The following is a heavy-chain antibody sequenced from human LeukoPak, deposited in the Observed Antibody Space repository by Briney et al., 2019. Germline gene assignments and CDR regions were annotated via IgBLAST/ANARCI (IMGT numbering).Heavy chain of an antibody. CDR1: GFTFDDYD. D-gene: IGHD6-13*01. CDR2: ISWNSGSI. CDR3: AKDLAAAGTGGAFDY. J-gene: IGHJ4*02. V-gene: IGHV3-9*03. Sequence: GGSLRLSCAASGFTFDDYDMHWVRQAPGKGLEWVSGISWNSGSIGYADSVKGRFTISRDNAKNSLYLQMNSLRAEDMALYYCAKDLAAAGTGGAFDYWGQGTLVTVSS.